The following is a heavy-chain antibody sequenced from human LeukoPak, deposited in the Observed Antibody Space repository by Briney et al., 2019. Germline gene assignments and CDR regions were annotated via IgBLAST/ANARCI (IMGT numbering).Heavy chain of an antibody. CDR3: ARGPYFYDSSGAFDI. Sequence: SETLSLTCTVSGDSISSGDYYWSWIRQPAGKGLEWIGRISSSGSTNYNPSLKSRVTISVDTSKNQFSLKLSSVTAADTAVYFCARGPYFYDSSGAFDIWGQGTMVTVSS. D-gene: IGHD3-22*01. CDR2: ISSSGST. CDR1: GDSISSGDYY. V-gene: IGHV4-61*02. J-gene: IGHJ3*02.